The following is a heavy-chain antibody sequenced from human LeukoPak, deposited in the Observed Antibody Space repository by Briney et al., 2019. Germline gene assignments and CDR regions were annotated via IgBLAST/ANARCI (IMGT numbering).Heavy chain of an antibody. CDR2: IKSKTDGGTT. D-gene: IGHD3-22*01. Sequence: ETLSLTCAVYGGSFSPYYWSWIRQPPGKGLEWIGRIKSKTDGGTTDYAAPVKGRFTISRDDSKNTLYLQMNSLKTEDTAVYYCTTDNTYYYDSSGYGVGDYFDYWGQGTLVTVSS. V-gene: IGHV3-15*01. CDR1: GGSFSPYY. J-gene: IGHJ4*02. CDR3: TTDNTYYYDSSGYGVGDYFDY.